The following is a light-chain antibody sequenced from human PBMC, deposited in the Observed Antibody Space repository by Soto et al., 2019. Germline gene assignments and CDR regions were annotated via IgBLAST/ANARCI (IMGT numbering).Light chain of an antibody. CDR3: QHYNSYSEA. J-gene: IGKJ1*01. V-gene: IGKV1-5*01. CDR1: QTIDRY. CDR2: AAS. Sequence: IQMTQSPSSLSASVGDTVTITCRASQTIDRYLNWFQQKSGQAPKLLMNAASTLRSGVPSRFSGSGSGTEFTLTISSLQPDDFATYYCQHYNSYSEAFGQGTKVDIK.